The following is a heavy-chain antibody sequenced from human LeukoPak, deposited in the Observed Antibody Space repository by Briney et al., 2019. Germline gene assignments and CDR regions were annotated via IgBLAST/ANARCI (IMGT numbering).Heavy chain of an antibody. Sequence: GGSLRLSCAASGFTFSSYGMHWVRQAPGKGLEWVAVISYDGSNKYYAYSVKGRFTISRDNSKNTLYLQMNSLRAEDTAVYYCAKAGSGSYFDYWGQGTLVTVSS. CDR1: GFTFSSYG. CDR2: ISYDGSNK. D-gene: IGHD3-10*01. V-gene: IGHV3-30*18. J-gene: IGHJ4*02. CDR3: AKAGSGSYFDY.